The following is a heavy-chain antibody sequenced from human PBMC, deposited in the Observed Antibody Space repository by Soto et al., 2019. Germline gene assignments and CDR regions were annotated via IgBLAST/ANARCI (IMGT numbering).Heavy chain of an antibody. CDR2: IWYDGSNK. CDR3: ARGAQSSSWLMVFDY. D-gene: IGHD6-13*01. J-gene: IGHJ4*02. Sequence: GGSLRLSCAASGFTFSSYGMHWVRQAPGKGLEWVAVIWYDGSNKYYADSVKGRFTISRDNSKNTLYLQMNSLSAEDTAVYYGARGAQSSSWLMVFDYWGQGTLVTVSS. CDR1: GFTFSSYG. V-gene: IGHV3-33*01.